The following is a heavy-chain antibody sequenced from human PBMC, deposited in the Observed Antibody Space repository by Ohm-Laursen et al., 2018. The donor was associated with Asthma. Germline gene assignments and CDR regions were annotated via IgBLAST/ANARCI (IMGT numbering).Heavy chain of an antibody. V-gene: IGHV3-21*01. CDR2: ISTASSFI. Sequence: SLRLSCAAPGFTFRSYAMHWVRQIPGKGLEWVASISTASSFIYYADSVRGRFTTSRDNARNSVYLQMNSLRAEDTALYYCARIGPEWELPGREYSLHHWGEGTLVTVSS. CDR1: GFTFRSYA. J-gene: IGHJ1*01. CDR3: ARIGPEWELPGREYSLHH. D-gene: IGHD1-26*01.